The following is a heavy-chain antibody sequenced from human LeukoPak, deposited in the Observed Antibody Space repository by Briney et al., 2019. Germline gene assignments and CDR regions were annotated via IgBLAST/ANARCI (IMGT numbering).Heavy chain of an antibody. CDR1: GDSIRSSSYY. Sequence: SETLSLTCTVSGDSIRSSSYYWGWTRQPPGKGLEWIGNIYYSGSTYYNPSLESRVTISVDTSKNQFSLKLSSVTAADTAVYYCARGGYYGLGNDFRFDPWGQGTLVTVSS. D-gene: IGHD3-10*01. J-gene: IGHJ5*02. CDR2: IYYSGST. V-gene: IGHV4-39*07. CDR3: ARGGYYGLGNDFRFDP.